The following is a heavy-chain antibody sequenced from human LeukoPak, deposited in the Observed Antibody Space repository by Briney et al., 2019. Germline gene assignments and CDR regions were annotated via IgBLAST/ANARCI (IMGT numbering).Heavy chain of an antibody. D-gene: IGHD5-18*01. J-gene: IGHJ4*02. CDR3: AKAAGYSYGYYFDY. V-gene: IGHV3-23*01. CDR1: GFTFSSYA. Sequence: GESLRLSCAASGFTFSSYAMSWVRQAPGKGLEWVSALSGSGGSTYYADSVKGRFTISRDNSKNTLYLQMNSLRAEDTAVYFCAKAAGYSYGYYFDYWGQGTLVTVSS. CDR2: LSGSGGST.